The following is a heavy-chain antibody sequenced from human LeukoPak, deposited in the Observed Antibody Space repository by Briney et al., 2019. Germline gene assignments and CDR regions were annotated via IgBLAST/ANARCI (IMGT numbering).Heavy chain of an antibody. CDR1: GFTFSSFP. CDR3: VKDRDSSSNYGVFDY. CDR2: ISGNGGST. Sequence: GGSLRLSCSASGFTFSSFPMHWVRQAPGKGLEYVSAISGNGGSTYYADSVKGRFTISRDNSKNTLYLQMSSLRAEDTAVHYCVKDRDSSSNYGVFDYWGQGTLVTVSS. D-gene: IGHD6-13*01. V-gene: IGHV3-64D*06. J-gene: IGHJ4*02.